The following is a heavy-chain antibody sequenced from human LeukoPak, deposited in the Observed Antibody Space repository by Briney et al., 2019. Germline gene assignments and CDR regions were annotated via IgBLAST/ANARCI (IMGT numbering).Heavy chain of an antibody. J-gene: IGHJ4*02. CDR3: ASSMVREPYFDY. CDR1: GGSISSGSYY. CDR2: FYTSENT. D-gene: IGHD3-10*01. Sequence: SQTLSLTCTVSGGSISSGSYYWSWIRQPAGKGLEWIGRFYTSENTNYNPSLKSRVTISVDTSKNQFSLKLSSVTAADTAMYYCASSMVREPYFDYWGQGTLVTVSS. V-gene: IGHV4-61*02.